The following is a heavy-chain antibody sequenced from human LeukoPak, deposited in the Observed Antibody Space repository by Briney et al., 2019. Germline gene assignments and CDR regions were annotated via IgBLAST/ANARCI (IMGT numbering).Heavy chain of an antibody. V-gene: IGHV5-51*01. CDR3: ARGLWPGEGDGYFDL. CDR2: IYPDDSNT. Sequence: GESLKISCQGSGYNFPIYWIGWVRQMPGQGLEWMGIIYPDDSNTIYGPSFQGQVTISADKSINTAYLEWSSLKASDTAIYYCARGLWPGEGDGYFDLWGRGTLVTVSS. J-gene: IGHJ2*01. D-gene: IGHD3-10*01. CDR1: GYNFPIYW.